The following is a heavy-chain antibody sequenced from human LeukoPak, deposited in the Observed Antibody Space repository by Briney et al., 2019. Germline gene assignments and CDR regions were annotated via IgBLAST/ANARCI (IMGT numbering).Heavy chain of an antibody. J-gene: IGHJ4*02. CDR3: AKAPSSGSYYYDSSGYSYYFDY. CDR2: ISWNSGSI. D-gene: IGHD3-22*01. CDR1: GFTFDDYA. Sequence: GGSLRLSCAASGFTFDDYAMHWVRQAPGKGLEWVSGISWNSGSIGYADSVKGRFTISRDNAKNSLYLQMNSLRTEDTALYYCAKAPSSGSYYYDSSGYSYYFDYWGQGTLVTVSS. V-gene: IGHV3-9*01.